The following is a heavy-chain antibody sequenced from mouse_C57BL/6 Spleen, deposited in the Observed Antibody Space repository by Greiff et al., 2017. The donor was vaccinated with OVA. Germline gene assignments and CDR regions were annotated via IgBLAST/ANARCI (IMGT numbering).Heavy chain of an antibody. CDR2: IDPSDSYT. D-gene: IGHD2-5*01. CDR1: GYTFTSYW. J-gene: IGHJ4*01. V-gene: IGHV1-50*01. CDR3: ARTYYSNDAMDY. Sequence: VQLQQPGAELVKPGASVKLSCKASGYTFTSYWMQWVKQRPGQGLEWIGEIDPSDSYTNYNQKFKGKATLTVDTSSSTAYMQLSSLTSEDSAVYYCARTYYSNDAMDYWGQGTSVTVSS.